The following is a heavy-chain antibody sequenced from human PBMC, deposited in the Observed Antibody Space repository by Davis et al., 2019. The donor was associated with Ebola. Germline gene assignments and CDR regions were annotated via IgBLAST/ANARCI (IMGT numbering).Heavy chain of an antibody. CDR3: ARETIYCSGGSCYTDTNWFDP. D-gene: IGHD2-15*01. Sequence: GGSLRLSCAASGFTFSGSAMHWVRQAPGNGLEWVSGISWNSGSIGYADSVKGRFTISRDNAKNSLYLQMNSLRSEDTAVYYCARETIYCSGGSCYTDTNWFDPWGQGTLVTVSS. V-gene: IGHV3-9*01. CDR1: GFTFSGSA. J-gene: IGHJ5*02. CDR2: ISWNSGSI.